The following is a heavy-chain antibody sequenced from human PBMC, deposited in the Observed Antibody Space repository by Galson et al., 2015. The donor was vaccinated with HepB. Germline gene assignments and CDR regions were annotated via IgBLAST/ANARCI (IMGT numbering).Heavy chain of an antibody. V-gene: IGHV1-69*10. D-gene: IGHD1-26*01. CDR2: IIPMAGMT. CDR3: ARDRRYSGCNPLDY. CDR1: GGTFNNYG. J-gene: IGHJ4*02. Sequence: SVKVSCKASGGTFNNYGISWVRQAPGQGLEWMGGIIPMAGMTNYAQKFQGRVTITADKSMSTVYMEVRSLRSEDTAVYYCARDRRYSGCNPLDYWGQGTLVTVSS.